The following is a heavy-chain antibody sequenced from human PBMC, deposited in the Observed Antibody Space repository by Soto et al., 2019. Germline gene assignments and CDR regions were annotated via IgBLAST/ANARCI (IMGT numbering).Heavy chain of an antibody. Sequence: ASETLSLTCTVSGGSISSGGYYWSWIRQHPGKGLEWIGYIYYSGSTYYNPSLKSRVTISVDTSKNQFSLKLSSVTAADTAVYYRARAPPSLRFPPIDYYYGMEVMDPGTT. CDR1: GGSISSGGYY. D-gene: IGHD3-3*01. CDR2: IYYSGST. J-gene: IGHJ6*02. V-gene: IGHV4-31*03. CDR3: ARAPPSLRFPPIDYYYGMEV.